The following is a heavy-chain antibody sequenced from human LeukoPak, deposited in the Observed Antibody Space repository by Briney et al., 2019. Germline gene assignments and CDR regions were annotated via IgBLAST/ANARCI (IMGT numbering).Heavy chain of an antibody. Sequence: SETLSLTCTVSGGSISSGDYYWSWIRQPPGKGLEWIGSIYYSGSTYYNPSLKSRVTISVDTSKNQFSLKLSSVTAADTAVYYCARHSRGEGTPSDYWGQGTLVTVSS. CDR2: IYYSGST. CDR1: GGSISSGDYY. V-gene: IGHV4-39*01. CDR3: ARHSRGEGTPSDY. J-gene: IGHJ4*02. D-gene: IGHD3-10*01.